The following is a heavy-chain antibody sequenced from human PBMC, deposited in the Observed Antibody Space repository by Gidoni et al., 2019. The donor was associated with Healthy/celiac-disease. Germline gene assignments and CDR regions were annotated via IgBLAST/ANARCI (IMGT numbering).Heavy chain of an antibody. J-gene: IGHJ4*02. Sequence: QVQLQESGPGLVKPSETLSLTCTVSGGSISSYYWSWIRQPPGKGLEWIGYIYYSGSTNYNPSLKSRVTISVDTSKNQFSLKLSSVTAADTAVYYCARHRLAAPTPLFDFDWGQGTLVTVSS. CDR2: IYYSGST. CDR1: GGSISSYY. V-gene: IGHV4-59*08. CDR3: ARHRLAAPTPLFDFD. D-gene: IGHD3-9*01.